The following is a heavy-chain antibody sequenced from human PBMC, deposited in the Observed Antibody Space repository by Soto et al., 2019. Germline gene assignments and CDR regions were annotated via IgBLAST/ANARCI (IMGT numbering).Heavy chain of an antibody. J-gene: IGHJ5*02. CDR1: GASITSNSYY. Sequence: SETLSLTCSVLGASITSNSYYRGLIRQPPGKGLEWIGSIYYTGSTYYNPSLKSRVTMSVDTSKNQFSLKVNSVTAADTAIYYCASGRRDYLRMDVWNFDPWGQGTLVTVSS. V-gene: IGHV4-39*01. CDR3: ASGRRDYLRMDVWNFDP. D-gene: IGHD4-17*01. CDR2: IYYTGST.